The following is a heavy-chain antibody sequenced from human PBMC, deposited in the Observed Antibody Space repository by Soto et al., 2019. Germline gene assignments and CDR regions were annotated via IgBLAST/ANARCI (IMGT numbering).Heavy chain of an antibody. D-gene: IGHD2-8*01. V-gene: IGHV1-18*01. CDR1: GYTFTSYG. Sequence: QVQLVQSGAEVKKPGASVKVSCKASGYTFTSYGISWVRQAPGQGLEWMGWISAYNGNTNYAQKLQGRVTMTTDTSTSTAYMELRSLRSDDTAVYYCAREPYCTNGVCYTRAEVFVYWGQGTLVTVSS. CDR3: AREPYCTNGVCYTRAEVFVY. CDR2: ISAYNGNT. J-gene: IGHJ4*02.